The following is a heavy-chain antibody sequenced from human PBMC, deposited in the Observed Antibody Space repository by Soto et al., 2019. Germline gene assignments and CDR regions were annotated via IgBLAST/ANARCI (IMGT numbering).Heavy chain of an antibody. CDR3: AKRDDYGDRKEAFDI. CDR1: GFTFHDYA. Sequence: EVQLVESGGGLVQPGRSLRLSCAASGFTFHDYAMHWVRQAPGKGLEWVSGISWNSGRIGYADSVKGRFTISRDNAKNSLYLQMNSLRAEDTALYYCAKRDDYGDRKEAFDIWGQGTMVTVSS. CDR2: ISWNSGRI. J-gene: IGHJ3*02. V-gene: IGHV3-9*01. D-gene: IGHD4-17*01.